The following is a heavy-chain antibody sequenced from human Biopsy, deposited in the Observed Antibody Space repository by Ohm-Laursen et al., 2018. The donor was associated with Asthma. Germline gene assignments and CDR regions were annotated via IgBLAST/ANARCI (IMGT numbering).Heavy chain of an antibody. CDR1: GFTFSKNG. Sequence: SLRLSCSASGFTFSKNGMHWVRQAPGKGLEWVALIWNDGNKNYCADSVRGRFTISRDNSKNMLYLQMNSLRAEDTAVYFCARGIYDMDVRGQGTTVAVSS. CDR2: IWNDGNKN. V-gene: IGHV3-33*01. J-gene: IGHJ6*02. CDR3: ARGIYDMDV.